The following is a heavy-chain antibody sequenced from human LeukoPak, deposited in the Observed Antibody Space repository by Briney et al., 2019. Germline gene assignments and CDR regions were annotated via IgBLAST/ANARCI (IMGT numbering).Heavy chain of an antibody. J-gene: IGHJ4*02. CDR1: GDSMSPNY. Sequence: SETLSLTCTVSGDSMSPNYWNWIRQTPGKGLEWIGYVFHTGNTVYNPSLRSRVTISVDTSKNQFSLKLTSVTAADTAVYFCARRPFPYFFDYWGRGTLVTVSS. V-gene: IGHV4-59*08. CDR3: ARRPFPYFFDY. CDR2: VFHTGNT.